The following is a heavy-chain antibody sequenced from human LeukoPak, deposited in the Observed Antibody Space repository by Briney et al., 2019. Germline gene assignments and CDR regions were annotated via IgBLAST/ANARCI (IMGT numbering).Heavy chain of an antibody. CDR2: ISFDGTNK. J-gene: IGHJ4*02. V-gene: IGHV3-30*04. CDR1: GVILSNYA. CDR3: ATDYGDHEPIDY. Sequence: GGSLRLSCTVSGVILSNYAMHWVRRPPGRGLEWVAVISFDGTNKYYGDSVEGRFSVSRDNSKNTLYLQMNSLRPDDTAMYYCATDYGDHEPIDYWGQGTLVTVSS. D-gene: IGHD4-17*01.